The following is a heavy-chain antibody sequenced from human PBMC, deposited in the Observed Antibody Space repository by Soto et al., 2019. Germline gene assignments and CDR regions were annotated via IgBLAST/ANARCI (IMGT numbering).Heavy chain of an antibody. J-gene: IGHJ6*02. CDR1: GYPFISHS. CDR3: ARGAFCGGAPGCRDMDV. V-gene: IGHV1-18*01. CDR2: ISAYNGNT. Sequence: ASVTVSCKSSGYPFISHSITWVRQAPGQGLEWMGRISAYNGNTNYAQKLPGTVTMTTDTSTSTAYMELRSLRSDDTAVYYCARGAFCGGAPGCRDMDVWGQGTTVTVSS. D-gene: IGHD2-21*01.